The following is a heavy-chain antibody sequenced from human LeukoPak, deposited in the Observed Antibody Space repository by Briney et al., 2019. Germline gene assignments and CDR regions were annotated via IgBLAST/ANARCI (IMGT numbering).Heavy chain of an antibody. V-gene: IGHV3-23*01. CDR2: ISGSGGSI. D-gene: IGHD5-24*01. Sequence: GGSLRLSCEASGFTFSSYWMSWVRQAPGKGLEWVSGISGSGGSIRYADSVKGRFIISRDNSKNTLYLQMNSLRAEDTAVYYCAKGGDGYNYYFDYWGQETLVTVSS. CDR3: AKGGDGYNYYFDY. CDR1: GFTFSSYW. J-gene: IGHJ4*02.